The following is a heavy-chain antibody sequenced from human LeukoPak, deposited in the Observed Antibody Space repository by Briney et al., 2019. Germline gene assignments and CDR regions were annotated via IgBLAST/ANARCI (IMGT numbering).Heavy chain of an antibody. CDR1: GGSISNYY. Sequence: KPSETLSLTCTVSGGSISNYYWSWIRQPPGKGLGWIAYIYYSGSTNYNPSLKSRVTISIDTSKNQFSLKLNSVTAAGTAVYYCARGLIRQSAFDIWGQGTMVTVPS. CDR3: ARGLIRQSAFDI. D-gene: IGHD2-8*01. V-gene: IGHV4-59*01. J-gene: IGHJ3*02. CDR2: IYYSGST.